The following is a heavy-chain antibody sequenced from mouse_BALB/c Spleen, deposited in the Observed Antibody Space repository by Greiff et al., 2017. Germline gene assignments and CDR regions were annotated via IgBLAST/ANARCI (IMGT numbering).Heavy chain of an antibody. Sequence: EVHLVESGGGLVKPGGSLKLSCAASGFTFSSYTMSWVRQTPEKRLEWVATISSGGSYTYYPDSVKGRFTISRDNAKNTLYLQMSSLKSEDTAMYYCTREDDSFAYWGQGTLVTVSA. V-gene: IGHV5-6-4*01. CDR1: GFTFSSYT. J-gene: IGHJ3*01. D-gene: IGHD2-4*01. CDR2: ISSGGSYT. CDR3: TREDDSFAY.